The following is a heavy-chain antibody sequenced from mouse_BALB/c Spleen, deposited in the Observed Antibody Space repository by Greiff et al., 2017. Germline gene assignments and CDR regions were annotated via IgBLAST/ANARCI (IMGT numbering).Heavy chain of an antibody. D-gene: IGHD2-2*01. CDR3: AMVNDY. CDR1: GFNIKDTY. J-gene: IGHJ2*01. Sequence: EVKLMESGAELVKPGASVKLSCTASGFNIKDTYMHWVKQRPEQGLEWIGRIDPANGNTKYDPKFQGKATITADTSSNTAYLQLSSLTSEDTAVYYCAMVNDYWGQGTTLTVSS. CDR2: IDPANGNT. V-gene: IGHV14-3*02.